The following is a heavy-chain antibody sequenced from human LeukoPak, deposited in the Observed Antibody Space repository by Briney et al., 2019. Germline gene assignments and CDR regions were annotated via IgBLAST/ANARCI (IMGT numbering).Heavy chain of an antibody. Sequence: GESLQISCKGSGYRFTSYWIGWVRQMPGKGLEWMGIIYPDDSDTRYSPSFQGQVTFSADKSTITAYLQWSSLKASDTAMYYCARSSTAMLTSHYDYWGQGTLVTVSS. D-gene: IGHD5-18*01. CDR2: IYPDDSDT. CDR3: ARSSTAMLTSHYDY. CDR1: GYRFTSYW. J-gene: IGHJ4*02. V-gene: IGHV5-51*01.